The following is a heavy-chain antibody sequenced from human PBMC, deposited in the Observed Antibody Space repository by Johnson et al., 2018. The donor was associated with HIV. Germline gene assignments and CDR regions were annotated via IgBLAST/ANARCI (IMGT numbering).Heavy chain of an antibody. Sequence: QVQLVESGGGVVQPGRSLRLSCAASGSTFSSYAMHWVRQAPGKGLVVVAVVPYDGRNDYYADSVKGRFTISRANSKNTLYLQMNSLRPEDTALYYCARMGGHHGFDIWGQGTMVTVSS. CDR3: ARMGGHHGFDI. CDR2: VPYDGRND. CDR1: GSTFSSYA. J-gene: IGHJ3*02. V-gene: IGHV3-30*04. D-gene: IGHD3-16*01.